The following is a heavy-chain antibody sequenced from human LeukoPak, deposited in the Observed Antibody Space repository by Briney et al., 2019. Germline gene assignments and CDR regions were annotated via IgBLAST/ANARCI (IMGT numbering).Heavy chain of an antibody. CDR2: VTGSGDIT. D-gene: IGHD3-16*01. J-gene: IGHJ1*01. Sequence: GGSWRLPWFASGSTFGIVPLTWFRQPPGKPRDWVSSVTGSGDITSYADSVKGRFTISRDNSKNTLYLQMNSLRAEDTATYYCAKGSSGEYYDWGQGTLVTVSS. CDR1: GSTFGIVP. CDR3: AKGSSGEYYD. V-gene: IGHV3-23*01.